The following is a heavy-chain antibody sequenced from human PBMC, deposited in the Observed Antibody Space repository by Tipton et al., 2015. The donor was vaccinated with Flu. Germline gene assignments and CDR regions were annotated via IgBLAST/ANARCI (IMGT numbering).Heavy chain of an antibody. CDR1: ADSISSDYY. CDR2: VFRTGTT. D-gene: IGHD6-19*01. V-gene: IGHV4-38-2*02. J-gene: IGHJ4*02. CDR3: AKWRTSGSGGDLDY. Sequence: TLSLTCTISADSISSDYYWGWIRQPPGKGLEWIGNVFRTGTTYRNPSLKSRVTISIDRSKNQFSLKLFSVTAADTAVYYCAKWRTSGSGGDLDYWGQGTLVTVSS.